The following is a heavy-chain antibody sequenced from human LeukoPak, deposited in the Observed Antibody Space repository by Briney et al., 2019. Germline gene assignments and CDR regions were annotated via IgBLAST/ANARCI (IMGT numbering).Heavy chain of an antibody. Sequence: PGGSLRLSCTASGLSFSGQWMNWVRQSPGQGLEWVANIKYDGSEKYYVDSVKGRFTISREDAKNSLSLQMDSVRPEDTAVYYCAFNNNFKYWGQGNLVIVSS. CDR3: AFNNNFKY. V-gene: IGHV3-7*01. CDR2: IKYDGSEK. D-gene: IGHD1/OR15-1a*01. CDR1: GLSFSGQW. J-gene: IGHJ4*02.